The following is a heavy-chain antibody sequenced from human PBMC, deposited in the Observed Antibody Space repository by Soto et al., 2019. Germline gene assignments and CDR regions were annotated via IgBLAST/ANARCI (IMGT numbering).Heavy chain of an antibody. D-gene: IGHD2-2*01. Sequence: SETLSLTCAVSRGSFSGYYWGWVRQFPGKGLEWIGEIIHTGSTNYNPSLKSRVTMSIDTSKKEISLKLSSVTAADTAVYYCARVGQPPSDYWGQGTLVTVSS. V-gene: IGHV4-34*12. J-gene: IGHJ4*02. CDR2: IIHTGST. CDR1: RGSFSGYY. CDR3: ARVGQPPSDY.